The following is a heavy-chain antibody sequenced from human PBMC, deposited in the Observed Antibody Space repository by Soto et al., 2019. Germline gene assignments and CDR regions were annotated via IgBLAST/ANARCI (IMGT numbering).Heavy chain of an antibody. J-gene: IGHJ4*02. CDR3: ARHHDYGDYPFDY. CDR1: GGSISSSSYY. Sequence: SETLSLTCTVSGGSISSSSYYWGWIRQPPGKGLEWIGSIYYSGSTYYNPSLKSRVTISVDTSKNQFSLKLSSVTAADTAVYYCARHHDYGDYPFDYWGQGTLVTVSS. D-gene: IGHD4-17*01. CDR2: IYYSGST. V-gene: IGHV4-39*01.